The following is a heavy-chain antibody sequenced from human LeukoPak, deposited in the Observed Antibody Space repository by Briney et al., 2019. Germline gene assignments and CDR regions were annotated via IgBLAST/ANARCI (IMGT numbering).Heavy chain of an antibody. CDR2: VTWNSDTI. Sequence: GRSLRLSCAASGFTFDDYAMHWVRQAPGKGLEWVSGVTWNSDTIGYADSVKGRFTISRDNANNLLYLQMNSLRGEDTAVYYCTRDRSRAEDDWGQGTLVTVSS. V-gene: IGHV3-9*01. J-gene: IGHJ4*02. D-gene: IGHD1-14*01. CDR3: TRDRSRAEDD. CDR1: GFTFDDYA.